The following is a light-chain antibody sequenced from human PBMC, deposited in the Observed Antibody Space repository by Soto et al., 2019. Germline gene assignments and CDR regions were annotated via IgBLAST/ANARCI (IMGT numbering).Light chain of an antibody. CDR2: GAS. V-gene: IGKV3-20*01. CDR3: QQYGSSLFT. Sequence: EIVLTQSPGTLSLSPGERATLSCRASQSVSSSYLAWYQQKPGQAPRLLIYGASNRATGIPDRFSGSGSGTDFTLTISRLKPEDFAVYYCQQYGSSLFTFGPGTKVDIK. CDR1: QSVSSSY. J-gene: IGKJ3*01.